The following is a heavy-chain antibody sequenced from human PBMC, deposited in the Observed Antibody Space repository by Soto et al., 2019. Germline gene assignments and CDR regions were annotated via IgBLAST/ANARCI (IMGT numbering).Heavy chain of an antibody. CDR2: INIVGGNT. CDR3: TKTYYFDS. J-gene: IGHJ4*02. V-gene: IGHV3-23*01. CDR1: GFTFSNYA. Sequence: VQLLESGGGLVQPGGSLRLSCAASGFTFSNYAMSWVRQAPGKALEWVSSINIVGGNTNYADAVRGRFTMSRDDSKNTVFLQMHSLRAEDTAIYYCTKTYYFDSWGQGTLVTVSS.